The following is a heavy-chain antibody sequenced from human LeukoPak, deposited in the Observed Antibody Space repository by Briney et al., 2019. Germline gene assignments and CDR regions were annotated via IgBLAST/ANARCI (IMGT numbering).Heavy chain of an antibody. J-gene: IGHJ4*02. CDR1: GGSISSGY. D-gene: IGHD4-17*01. CDR3: AGYHAYGVTTPPLGY. CDR2: IYFSGST. V-gene: IGHV4-59*03. Sequence: SETLSLTCTVSGGSISSGYWSWIRQPPGKGPEWIGYIYFSGSTNYNPSLKSRVTISVDTSKNQFSLKLNSVTAADTAVYFCAGYHAYGVTTPPLGYWGQGTLVTVSS.